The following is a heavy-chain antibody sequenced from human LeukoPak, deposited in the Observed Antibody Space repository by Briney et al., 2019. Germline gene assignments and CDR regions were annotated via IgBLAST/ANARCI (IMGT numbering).Heavy chain of an antibody. J-gene: IGHJ3*02. CDR2: IKQDGSEK. CDR3: ARWGTYSSSWLGAFDI. Sequence: GGSLRLSCAASGFTFSSYAMSWVRQAPGKGLEWVANIKQDGSEKYYVDSVKGRFTISRDNAKNSLYLQMNSPRAEDTAVYYCARWGTYSSSWLGAFDIWGQGTMVTVSS. V-gene: IGHV3-7*05. D-gene: IGHD6-13*01. CDR1: GFTFSSYA.